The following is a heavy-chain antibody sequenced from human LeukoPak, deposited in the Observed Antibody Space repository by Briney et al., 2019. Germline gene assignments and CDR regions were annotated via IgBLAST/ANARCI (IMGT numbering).Heavy chain of an antibody. V-gene: IGHV3-30-3*01. CDR2: ISYDGSNK. J-gene: IGHJ4*02. CDR3: ARGDFREDLVVDY. D-gene: IGHD3-3*01. CDR1: GITFSSYS. Sequence: GAPRPSFSAPGITFSSYSMHWVRQGPGKGAEGGAVISYDGSNKYYADSVKGRFTISRDNSKNTLYLQMNSLRAEDTAVYYCARGDFREDLVVDYWGQGTLVTVSS.